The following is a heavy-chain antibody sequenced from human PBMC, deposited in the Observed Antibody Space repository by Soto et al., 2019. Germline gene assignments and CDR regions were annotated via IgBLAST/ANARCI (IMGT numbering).Heavy chain of an antibody. CDR3: VKDRAFRTVAGTDH. D-gene: IGHD6-19*01. CDR1: GFTFRSYG. J-gene: IGHJ4*02. CDR2: IVGSGDST. Sequence: GGSLRLSCVASGFTFRSYGMNWVRQAPGGGLEWVSNIVGSGDSTYYADSVKGRFTISRDNSQNTLFLQMDRLRVEDTATYYCVKDRAFRTVAGTDHWGQGALVTVSS. V-gene: IGHV3-23*01.